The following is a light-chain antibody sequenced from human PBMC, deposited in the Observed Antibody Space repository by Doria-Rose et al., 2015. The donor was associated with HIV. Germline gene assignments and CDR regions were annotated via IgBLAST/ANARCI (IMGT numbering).Light chain of an antibody. V-gene: IGKV4-1*01. Sequence: LAVSLGERATINCKSSQTILYSSNNKNYLAWYQHKPGQPPKLLIYWASSRASGVPDRFSGGGSGTDFTLTISSLQAEDVALYYCQQYYTTPHTFGQGTKLEIK. CDR3: QQYYTTPHT. J-gene: IGKJ2*01. CDR2: WAS. CDR1: QTILYSSNNKNY.